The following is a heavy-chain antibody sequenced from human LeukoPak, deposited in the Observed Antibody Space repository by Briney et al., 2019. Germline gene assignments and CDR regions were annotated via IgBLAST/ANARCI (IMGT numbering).Heavy chain of an antibody. D-gene: IGHD3-9*01. CDR1: GFTFSCYR. V-gene: IGHV3-7*01. Sequence: GGTVRLSCADSGFTFSCYRMIWLGPAPGKELEGVANPKQVGREEDHVDSVKGRITISRDNAKNSLYLHMHSLRAEDTAVYYCARGSETGYFDWILSKGNWCDPWRQGTLVTVSS. CDR3: ARGSETGYFDWILSKGNWCDP. CDR2: PKQVGREE. J-gene: IGHJ5*02.